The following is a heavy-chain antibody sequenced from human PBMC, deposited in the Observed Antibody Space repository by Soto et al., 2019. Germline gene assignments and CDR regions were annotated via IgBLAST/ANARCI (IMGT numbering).Heavy chain of an antibody. D-gene: IGHD5-12*01. J-gene: IGHJ4*02. V-gene: IGHV4-59*01. Sequence: QVQLQESGPGLVKPSETLSLMCTVSGGSISSYYWSWIRQPPGKGLEWIGYIYYSGSTNYNPSLKSRVTISVDTSNNQFFLKLSSVTAADTAVYYCARERRDGYKHYFDYWGQGTLVTVSS. CDR2: IYYSGST. CDR1: GGSISSYY. CDR3: ARERRDGYKHYFDY.